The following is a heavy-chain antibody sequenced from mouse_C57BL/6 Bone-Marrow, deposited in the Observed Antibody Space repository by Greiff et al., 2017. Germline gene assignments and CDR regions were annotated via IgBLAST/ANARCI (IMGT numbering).Heavy chain of an antibody. Sequence: ESGPGLVKPSQSLSLTCSVTGYSITSGYYWNWIRQFPGNKLEWMGYISYDGSNNYNPSLKNRISITRDTSKHQFFLKLNSVTTEDTATYYCARGGPIAWFAYGGQGTLVTVSA. CDR2: ISYDGSN. CDR3: ARGGPIAWFAY. J-gene: IGHJ3*01. CDR1: GYSITSGYY. V-gene: IGHV3-6*01. D-gene: IGHD3-3*01.